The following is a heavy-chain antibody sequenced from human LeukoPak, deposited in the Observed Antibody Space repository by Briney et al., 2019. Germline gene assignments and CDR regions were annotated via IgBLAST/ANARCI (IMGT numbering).Heavy chain of an antibody. CDR3: ARDRGGYSYGYYYYYYMDV. CDR1: GGTFSSYA. J-gene: IGHJ6*03. Sequence: SVRVSCKASGGTFSSYAISWVRQAPGQGLEWMGGIIPIFGTANYAQKFQGRVTITTDESTSTAYMELSSLRSEDTAVYYCARDRGGYSYGYYYYYYMDVWGKGTTVTVSS. CDR2: IIPIFGTA. D-gene: IGHD5-18*01. V-gene: IGHV1-69*05.